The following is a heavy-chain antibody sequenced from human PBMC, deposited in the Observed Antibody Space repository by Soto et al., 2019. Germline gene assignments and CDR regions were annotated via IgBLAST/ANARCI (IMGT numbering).Heavy chain of an antibody. CDR2: IYYSGST. V-gene: IGHV4-31*09. D-gene: IGHD2-15*01. J-gene: IGHJ5*02. CDR3: ATLPPRIVVVMTDLPT. CDR1: GGSISSGGYY. Sequence: PSETLSLTCTVSGGSISSGGYYWSWIRQHPGKGLEWIGYIYYSGSTYYNPSLKNRVTISLDKSNNQFSLRLTSMTAADTAVYYCATLPPRIVVVMTDLPTWGQGTLVTVSS.